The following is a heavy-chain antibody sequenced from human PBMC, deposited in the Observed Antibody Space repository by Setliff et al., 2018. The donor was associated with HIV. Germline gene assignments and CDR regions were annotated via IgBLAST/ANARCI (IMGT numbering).Heavy chain of an antibody. CDR3: ASLNYDILSGSWTYFDY. J-gene: IGHJ4*02. Sequence: SETLSLTCAVYGGSFSGYSWSWIRQPPGKGLEWIGEINHSGSTNYTPSLKSRVTISVDRSNSHFSLNLSSVTAADTAVYYCASLNYDILSGSWTYFDYWGQGTLVTVSS. CDR1: GGSFSGYS. D-gene: IGHD3-9*01. CDR2: INHSGST. V-gene: IGHV4-34*01.